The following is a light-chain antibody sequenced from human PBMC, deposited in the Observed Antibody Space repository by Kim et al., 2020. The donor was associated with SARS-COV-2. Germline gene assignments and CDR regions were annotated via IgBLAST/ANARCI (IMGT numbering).Light chain of an antibody. CDR2: DAS. V-gene: IGKV3-11*01. Sequence: PWERATLSCRASQSVSSYLAWYQQKPGQAPRLLLYDASNRATGIPARFSGSGSGTDFTLTISSLEPEDFAVYYCQQRSNWPPLFTFGPGTKVDIK. CDR3: QQRSNWPPLFT. J-gene: IGKJ3*01. CDR1: QSVSSY.